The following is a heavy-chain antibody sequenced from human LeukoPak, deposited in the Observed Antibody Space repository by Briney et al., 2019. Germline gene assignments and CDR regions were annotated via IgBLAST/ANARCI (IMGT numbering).Heavy chain of an antibody. V-gene: IGHV1-18*01. CDR3: ARDSRIAAAGTWAWPPSQPDYYYYHGMDV. CDR1: GCTFTSCG. J-gene: IGHJ6*02. Sequence: GASVKVSCKASGCTFTSCGLRWVRQPPGQGLEGVGWVSAYKGNTNYAQKLQGRVTMTTATSTSTAYMELRSLRSDDTAVYYCARDSRIAAAGTWAWPPSQPDYYYYHGMDVWGQGTTVTVSS. CDR2: VSAYKGNT. D-gene: IGHD6-13*01.